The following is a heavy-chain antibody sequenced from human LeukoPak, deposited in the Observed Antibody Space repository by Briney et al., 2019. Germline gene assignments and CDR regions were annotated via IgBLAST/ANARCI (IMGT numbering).Heavy chain of an antibody. J-gene: IGHJ4*02. CDR3: AREFSGGWHADYYFDY. Sequence: PGGSLRLSCAASGFTFSGFGMNWVRQAPGKGLEWVSYISSTSNTIYSADSVKGRFTISRDNAKNSLYLQMNSLRAEDTAVYYCAREFSGGWHADYYFDYWGQGTLVTVSS. CDR2: ISSTSNTI. V-gene: IGHV3-48*04. D-gene: IGHD6-19*01. CDR1: GFTFSGFG.